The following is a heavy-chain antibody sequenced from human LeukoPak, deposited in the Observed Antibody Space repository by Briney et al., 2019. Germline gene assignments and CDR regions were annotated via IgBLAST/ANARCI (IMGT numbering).Heavy chain of an antibody. Sequence: GGSLRLSCAASGFTFSSYWMSWVRQAPGKGLEWVANIKQDGSEKYYVDSVKGRFTISRDNSKNTLYLQMNSLRAEDTAVYYCARDHWPGVGATGYWGQGTLVTVSS. CDR2: IKQDGSEK. CDR3: ARDHWPGVGATGY. CDR1: GFTFSSYW. V-gene: IGHV3-7*03. J-gene: IGHJ4*02. D-gene: IGHD1-26*01.